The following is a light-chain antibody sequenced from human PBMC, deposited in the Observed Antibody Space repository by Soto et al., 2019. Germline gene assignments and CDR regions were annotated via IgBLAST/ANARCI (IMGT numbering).Light chain of an antibody. V-gene: IGLV1-44*01. CDR1: SSNIGRNT. CDR3: AAWDDSLNGLV. Sequence: QSVLTQPPSASGTPGQRVTISCSGSSSNIGRNTVNWYQQLPGTAPKLLSYANSERPSGVPDRFSGSNSGTSASLAISGLQSEDEADYYCAAWDDSLNGLVFGGGTKLTVL. J-gene: IGLJ2*01. CDR2: ANS.